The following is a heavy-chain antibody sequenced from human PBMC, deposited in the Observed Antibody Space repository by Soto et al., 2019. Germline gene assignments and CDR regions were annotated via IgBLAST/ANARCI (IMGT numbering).Heavy chain of an antibody. CDR3: TIGSWSGEVFDI. CDR1: GGTFSTYS. Sequence: QVQLVQSGAEVKKPGSSVKVSCKDSGGTFSTYSMFWVRQAPGQGLERMGRIIPMLGVRNYAQRFQDRVTIIADKSTAIVHMELSSLRSEDTALYYCTIGSWSGEVFDIWGQGTMVTVSS. V-gene: IGHV1-69*02. D-gene: IGHD2-21*01. J-gene: IGHJ3*02. CDR2: IIPMLGVR.